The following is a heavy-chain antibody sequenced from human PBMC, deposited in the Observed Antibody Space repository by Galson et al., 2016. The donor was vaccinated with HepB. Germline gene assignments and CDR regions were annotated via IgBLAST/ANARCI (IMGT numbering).Heavy chain of an antibody. CDR2: ISYNGGTT. D-gene: IGHD5-18*01. CDR3: VRQPTYGYPFDY. J-gene: IGHJ4*02. CDR1: GFIFSKYT. Sequence: SLRLSCAAPGFIFSKYTMHWVRQAPGKGLQYVAGISYNGGTTHYADSVKGRFTISRDNSKNTLYLQMSSLRVEDTSVYFCVRQPTYGYPFDYWGQGTLVIVSS. V-gene: IGHV3-64D*08.